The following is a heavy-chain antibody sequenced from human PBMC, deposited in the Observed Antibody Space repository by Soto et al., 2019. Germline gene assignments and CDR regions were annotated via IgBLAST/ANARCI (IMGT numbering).Heavy chain of an antibody. J-gene: IGHJ4*02. V-gene: IGHV4-39*07. Sequence: PSETLSLTCTVTGDSISSRSYYWGWIRQPPGKGLEWIGSIYYSGSTYNNPSLKSRVTISLDRSKNHFSLKLSSVSAADTAVYYCARAQWLVLDYWGRGTLVTVSS. CDR1: GDSISSRSYY. CDR2: IYYSGST. CDR3: ARAQWLVLDY. D-gene: IGHD6-19*01.